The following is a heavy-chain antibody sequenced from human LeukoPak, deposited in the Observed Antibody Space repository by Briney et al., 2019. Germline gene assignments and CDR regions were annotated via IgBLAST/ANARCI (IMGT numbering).Heavy chain of an antibody. CDR2: IYNSGST. J-gene: IGHJ4*02. CDR1: GASISNVDFY. Sequence: PSETLSLTCTVSGASISNVDFYWTWIRQAPGKGLEWIGYIYNSGSTHFNPSLKSRVTMSDDTSKNQSSLRLSSVTAADTAVYYCAAEEIVIVPTATNSYFDTWGQGILVTVSS. D-gene: IGHD2-2*01. CDR3: AAEEIVIVPTATNSYFDT. V-gene: IGHV4-30-4*08.